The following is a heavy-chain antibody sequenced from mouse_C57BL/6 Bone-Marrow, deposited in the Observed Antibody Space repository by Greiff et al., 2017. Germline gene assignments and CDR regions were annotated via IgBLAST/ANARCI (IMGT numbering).Heavy chain of an antibody. Sequence: VQLQQSGAEFVMPGASVKLSCKASGYTFTSYWMHWVKQRPGQGLEWIGEIDPSDSYTNYNQKVKGKSTLTVAKSSSTAYMQLSSLTSEDSAVYYCARWGGYYGNVDYWCRGTSLTVTS. J-gene: IGHJ2*03. CDR1: GYTFTSYW. CDR2: IDPSDSYT. CDR3: ARWGGYYGNVDY. V-gene: IGHV1-69*01. D-gene: IGHD2-1*01.